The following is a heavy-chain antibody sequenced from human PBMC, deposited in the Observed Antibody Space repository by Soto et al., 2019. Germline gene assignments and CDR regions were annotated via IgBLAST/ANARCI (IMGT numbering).Heavy chain of an antibody. J-gene: IGHJ4*02. CDR1: GGSFSGYY. D-gene: IGHD6-19*01. Sequence: SETLSLTCAVYGGSFSGYYWSWIRQPPGKGLEWIGEINHSGSTNYNPSLKSRVTISVDTSKNQFSLKLSSVTAADTAVYYCARVLLGSYSSGHREYFDYWGQGTLVT. CDR2: INHSGST. V-gene: IGHV4-34*01. CDR3: ARVLLGSYSSGHREYFDY.